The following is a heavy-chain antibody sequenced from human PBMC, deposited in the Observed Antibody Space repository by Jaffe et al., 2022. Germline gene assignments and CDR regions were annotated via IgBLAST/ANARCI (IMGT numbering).Heavy chain of an antibody. CDR1: GYSISSGYY. V-gene: IGHV4-38-2*01. D-gene: IGHD1-26*01. J-gene: IGHJ4*02. Sequence: QVQLQESGPGLVKPSETLSLTCAVSGYSISSGYYWGWIRQPPGKGLEWIGSIYHSGSTYYNPSLKSRVTISVDTSKNQFSLKLSSVTAADTAVYYCARHLSQWDHYLFYFDYWGQGTLVTVSS. CDR2: IYHSGST. CDR3: ARHLSQWDHYLFYFDY.